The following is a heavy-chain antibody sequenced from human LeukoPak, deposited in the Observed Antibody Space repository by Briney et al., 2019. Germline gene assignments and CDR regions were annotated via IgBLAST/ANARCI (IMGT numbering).Heavy chain of an antibody. CDR2: ISSSTIYI. CDR1: GFTFSSYS. V-gene: IGHV3-21*01. D-gene: IGHD3-22*01. Sequence: GGSLRLSCAASGFTFSSYSMSWVRQAPGKGLEWVSSISSSTIYIYYADSVKGRFTISRDNAKNSLYLQMNSLRAEDTAVYHCARDDPYYYDSSGYYGMDVWGQGTTVTVSS. J-gene: IGHJ6*02. CDR3: ARDDPYYYDSSGYYGMDV.